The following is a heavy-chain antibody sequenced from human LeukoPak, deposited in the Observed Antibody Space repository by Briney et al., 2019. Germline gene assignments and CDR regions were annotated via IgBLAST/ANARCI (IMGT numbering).Heavy chain of an antibody. Sequence: GASVKVSCKASGYTFTSYYMHWVRQAPGQGLEWMGIINPSGGSTSYAQKFQGRVTMTRDTSTSTVYMELTSLRSDDTAVYYCARAYCSSNSCPTERYWYLDLWGRGTLVTVSS. CDR3: ARAYCSSNSCPTERYWYLDL. D-gene: IGHD2-2*01. J-gene: IGHJ2*01. V-gene: IGHV1-46*01. CDR1: GYTFTSYY. CDR2: INPSGGST.